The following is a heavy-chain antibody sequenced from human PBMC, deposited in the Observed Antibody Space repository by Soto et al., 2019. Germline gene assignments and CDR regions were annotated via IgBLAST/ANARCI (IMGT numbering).Heavy chain of an antibody. CDR3: ARGPGGPDGPGDY. CDR1: GYTFTSYA. CDR2: INAGNGNT. J-gene: IGHJ4*02. D-gene: IGHD2-15*01. V-gene: IGHV1-3*01. Sequence: QVQLVQSGAEVKKPGASVKVSCKASGYTFTSYAMHSVRQAPGQRLEWMGWINAGNGNTKYSQKFQGRVTITRDTSASTAYMARSSLRSQDTAVYYCARGPGGPDGPGDYWGQGTLVTVSS.